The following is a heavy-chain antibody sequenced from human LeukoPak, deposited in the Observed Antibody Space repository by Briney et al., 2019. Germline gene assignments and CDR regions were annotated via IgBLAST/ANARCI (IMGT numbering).Heavy chain of an antibody. Sequence: SATLSLTCTVSGGSISSYYWSWIRQPPGKGLEWIGYIYYSGSTNYNPSLKSRVTISVDTSRNQFSLKLSSVTAADTAVYYCARLIGAARIDYWGQGTLVTVSS. CDR2: IYYSGST. D-gene: IGHD6-13*01. J-gene: IGHJ4*02. CDR3: ARLIGAARIDY. CDR1: GGSISSYY. V-gene: IGHV4-59*08.